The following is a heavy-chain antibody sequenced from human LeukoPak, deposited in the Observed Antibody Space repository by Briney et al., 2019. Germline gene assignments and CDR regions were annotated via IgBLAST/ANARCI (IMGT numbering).Heavy chain of an antibody. CDR3: EKYLRDSGTYYFDN. Sequence: SETLSLTCTVSGGSINNYYWSWIRQPPGKGLEWIGYVYSRGLTNYNPSLRSRVTISIDTSRSQFFLKLNSVTAADTAVYYCEKYLRDSGTYYFDNWGQGALVTVSS. CDR1: GGSINNYY. D-gene: IGHD2-2*02. CDR2: VYSRGLT. J-gene: IGHJ4*02. V-gene: IGHV4-59*01.